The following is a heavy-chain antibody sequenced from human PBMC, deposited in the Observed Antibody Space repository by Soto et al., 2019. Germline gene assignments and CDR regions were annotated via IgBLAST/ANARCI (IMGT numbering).Heavy chain of an antibody. CDR1: GGSISSGGYY. CDR2: IYYSGST. D-gene: IGHD2-8*01. CDR3: ARGSYCTNGICRSSFDP. V-gene: IGHV4-31*03. Sequence: QVQLQESGPGLVKPSQTLSLTCTVSGGSISSGGYYWSWIRQHPGKGLEWIGYIYYSGSTYYNPCLKSRVTITVDTSKNQVSLQLSSVTAADTAVYYCARGSYCTNGICRSSFDPWGQGTLVTVSS. J-gene: IGHJ5*02.